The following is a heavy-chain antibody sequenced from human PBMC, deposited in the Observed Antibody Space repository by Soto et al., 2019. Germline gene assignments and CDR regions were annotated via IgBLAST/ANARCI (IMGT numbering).Heavy chain of an antibody. V-gene: IGHV1-46*03. Sequence: ASVKSFRKASGYTFTSYYMHWLRHAPGQGLERMGIINPSGGSTSYAQKFQGRVTMTRDTSTSTVYMELSSLRSKDTAVYYCAQGGWLRWRNWFDPWGEGTLVNV. CDR1: GYTFTSYY. CDR3: AQGGWLRWRNWFDP. CDR2: INPSGGST. D-gene: IGHD4-17*01. J-gene: IGHJ5*02.